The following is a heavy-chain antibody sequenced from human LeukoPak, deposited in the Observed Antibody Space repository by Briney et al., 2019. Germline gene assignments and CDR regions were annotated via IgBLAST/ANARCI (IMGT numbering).Heavy chain of an antibody. CDR2: ISAYNGNT. V-gene: IGHV1-18*01. CDR3: ARYWNALYNWFDP. Sequence: GASVKVSCEASGYTFTCYGISWVRQAPGQGLEWMGWISAYNGNTNYAQKLQGRVTMTTDTSTSTAYMELRSLGSDDTAVYYCARYWNALYNWFDPWGQGTLVTVSS. D-gene: IGHD1-1*01. CDR1: GYTFTCYG. J-gene: IGHJ5*02.